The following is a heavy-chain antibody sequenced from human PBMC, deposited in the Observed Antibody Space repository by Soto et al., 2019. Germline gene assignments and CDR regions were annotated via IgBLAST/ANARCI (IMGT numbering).Heavy chain of an antibody. Sequence: PSETLSLTCAVSVYSISSGYYWGWIRQPPGKGLEWIGSIYHSGSTYYNPSLKSRVTISVDTSKNQFSLKLSSVTAAGTAVYYCARDRPPLLIYIGSYESTYYGMDVCGQGTTVT. J-gene: IGHJ6*02. V-gene: IGHV4-38-2*02. CDR1: VYSISSGYY. CDR3: ARDRPPLLIYIGSYESTYYGMDV. D-gene: IGHD1-26*01. CDR2: IYHSGST.